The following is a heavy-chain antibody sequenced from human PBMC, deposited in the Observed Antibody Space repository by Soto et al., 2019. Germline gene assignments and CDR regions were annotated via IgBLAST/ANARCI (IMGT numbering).Heavy chain of an antibody. J-gene: IGHJ4*02. CDR1: GFTFSSYA. V-gene: IGHV3-23*01. CDR2: ISSSGGST. D-gene: IGHD6-19*01. Sequence: EVQLLESGGGLVQPGGSLRLSCAASGFTFSSYAMSWVRQAPGKGLEWVSSISSSGGSTYYADSVKGRFTISRENPKNTLYLQMNSLRAEDTAVYYCAKLAWDGSGWYSHYWGQGTLVTVSS. CDR3: AKLAWDGSGWYSHY.